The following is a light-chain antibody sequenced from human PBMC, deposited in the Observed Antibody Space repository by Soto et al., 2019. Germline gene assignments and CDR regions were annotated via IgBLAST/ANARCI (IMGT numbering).Light chain of an antibody. V-gene: IGKV1-5*03. CDR1: QSISAW. CDR3: QQYNSYYT. J-gene: IGKJ2*01. Sequence: DIAMTQSPSTLSAFVGDKVTIACRASQSISAWLAWYQQKPGKAPKLLIYKASSLQSGVPSRFNGSGSGTEFTLTISSLQPDDFATYYCQQYNSYYTFGQGIKLEIK. CDR2: KAS.